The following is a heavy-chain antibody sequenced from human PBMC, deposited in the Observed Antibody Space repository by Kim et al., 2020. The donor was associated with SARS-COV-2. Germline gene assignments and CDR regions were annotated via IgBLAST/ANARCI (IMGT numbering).Heavy chain of an antibody. CDR1: GGSFSGYY. D-gene: IGHD4-17*01. V-gene: IGHV4-34*01. CDR3: ARGPTVTTRYYYGMDV. Sequence: SETLSLTCAVYGGSFSGYYWSWIRQPPGKGLEWIGEINHSGSTNYNPSLKSRVTISVDTSKNQFSLKLSSVTAADTAVYYCARGPTVTTRYYYGMDVWGQVTTVTVSS. J-gene: IGHJ6*02. CDR2: INHSGST.